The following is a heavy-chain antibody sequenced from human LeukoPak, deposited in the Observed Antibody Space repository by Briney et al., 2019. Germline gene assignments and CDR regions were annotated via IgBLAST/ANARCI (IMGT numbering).Heavy chain of an antibody. CDR2: INHSGST. V-gene: IGHV4-34*01. D-gene: IGHD4-17*01. CDR3: ASPTVTNLHDAFDI. CDR1: GGSFSGCY. J-gene: IGHJ3*02. Sequence: SETLSLTCAVYGGSFSGCYWSWIRQPPGKGLEWIGEINHSGSTNYNPSLKSRVTISVDTSKNQFSLKLSSVTAADTAVYYCASPTVTNLHDAFDIWGQGTMVTVSS.